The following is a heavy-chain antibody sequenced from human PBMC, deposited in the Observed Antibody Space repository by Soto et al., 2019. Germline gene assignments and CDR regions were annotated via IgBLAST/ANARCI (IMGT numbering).Heavy chain of an antibody. Sequence: QIQLLQSGAEVKKPGASVKVTCKASGYTFRNFGISWVRQAPGQGLEWMGWISAYNANANYAQKFKGRLTMTADTSTSTDYMELRSLRSDDTAVYYCARENSYFDYWGQGTLVTVSS. CDR2: ISAYNANA. CDR1: GYTFRNFG. J-gene: IGHJ4*02. CDR3: ARENSYFDY. V-gene: IGHV1-18*01.